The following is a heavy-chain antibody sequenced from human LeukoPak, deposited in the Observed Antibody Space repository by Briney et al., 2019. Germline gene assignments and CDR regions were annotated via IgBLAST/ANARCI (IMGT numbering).Heavy chain of an antibody. CDR3: ARDRPFYCSSTSCYNGYAFDI. Sequence: PGGSLRLSCAASGFTFSSYSMNWVRQAPGKGLEWVSSISSSSSYIYYADSVKGRFTISRDNAKNSLYLQMNSLRAEDTAVYYCARDRPFYCSSTSCYNGYAFDIWGQGTMVTVSS. CDR2: ISSSSSYI. D-gene: IGHD2-2*02. V-gene: IGHV3-21*01. J-gene: IGHJ3*02. CDR1: GFTFSSYS.